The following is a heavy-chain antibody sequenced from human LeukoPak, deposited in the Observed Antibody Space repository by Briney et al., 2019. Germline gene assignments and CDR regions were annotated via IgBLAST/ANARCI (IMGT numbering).Heavy chain of an antibody. Sequence: SETLSLTCAVYGGSFSGYYWSWIRQPPGKGLEWIGEINHSGSTNYNPSLKSRVTISVDTSKNQFSLKLSSVTAADTAVYYCARHSSRQWLPRWGYYFDYWGQGTLVTVSS. J-gene: IGHJ4*02. CDR2: INHSGST. CDR3: ARHSSRQWLPRWGYYFDY. D-gene: IGHD6-19*01. V-gene: IGHV4-34*01. CDR1: GGSFSGYY.